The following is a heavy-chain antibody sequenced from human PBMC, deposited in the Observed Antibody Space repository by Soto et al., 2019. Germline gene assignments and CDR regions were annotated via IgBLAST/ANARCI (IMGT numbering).Heavy chain of an antibody. D-gene: IGHD1-26*01. CDR3: ARMYSGSYHFEY. CDR1: GFTLGSYW. CDR2: TKQDGSEK. J-gene: IGHJ4*02. V-gene: IGHV3-7*05. Sequence: GGSLRLSCVASGFTLGSYWMTWVRQTPGTGLEWVAMTKQDGSEKYYVGSVKGRFTISRDNAKNSLYLQMNSLRAEDTAVYYCARMYSGSYHFEYWGQGTLVTVSS.